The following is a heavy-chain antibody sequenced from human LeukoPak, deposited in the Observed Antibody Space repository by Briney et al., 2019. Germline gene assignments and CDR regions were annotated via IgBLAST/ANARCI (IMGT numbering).Heavy chain of an antibody. CDR2: INPNSGGT. J-gene: IGHJ4*02. CDR3: ARDERYDSSGYPLDY. CDR1: GYAFTGYF. V-gene: IGHV1-2*02. Sequence: ASVKVSCKASGYAFTGYFMHWVRQAPGQGLEWVGWINPNSGGTNYAQKFQGRVTMTRDTSISTAYMELSRLRSDGTAVYYCARDERYDSSGYPLDYWGQGTLVTVSS. D-gene: IGHD3-22*01.